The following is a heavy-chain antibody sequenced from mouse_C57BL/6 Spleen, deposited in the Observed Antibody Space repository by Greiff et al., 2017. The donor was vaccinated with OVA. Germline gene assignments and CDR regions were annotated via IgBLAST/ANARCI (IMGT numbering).Heavy chain of an antibody. CDR3: ARATWDPCFDY. D-gene: IGHD4-1*01. J-gene: IGHJ2*01. Sequence: EVQLQQSGPELVKPGASVKISCKASGYTFTDYYMNWVKQSHGKSLEWIGDINPNNGGTSYNQKFKGKATLTVDKSSSTAYMELRSLTSEDSAVYYCARATWDPCFDYWGQGTTLTVS. V-gene: IGHV1-26*01. CDR1: GYTFTDYY. CDR2: INPNNGGT.